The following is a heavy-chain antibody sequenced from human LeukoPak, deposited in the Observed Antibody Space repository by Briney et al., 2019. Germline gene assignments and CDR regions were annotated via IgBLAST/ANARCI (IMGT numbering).Heavy chain of an antibody. V-gene: IGHV4-34*01. CDR3: VRGDSNFPVDH. CDR1: GGSFSDYY. CDR2: INHSGST. D-gene: IGHD4-11*01. J-gene: IGHJ4*02. Sequence: SETLSLTCAVYGGSFSDYYWNWIRQPPGKGLEWIGEINHSGSTNYNPSLKSRVTISVDTSKNQFSLKLNSVTAADTAVYYCVRGDSNFPVDHWGQGTLVTVSS.